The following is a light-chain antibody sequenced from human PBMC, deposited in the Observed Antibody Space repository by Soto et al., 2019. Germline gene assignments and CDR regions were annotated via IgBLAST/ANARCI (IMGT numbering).Light chain of an antibody. CDR3: PSYDSNLREV. V-gene: IGLV1-40*01. Sequence: QSVLTQPPSVPGAPGQTVTISCTGSGSNIGAGYGVQWYQQLPGTAPRLLIYGSDDRPSGVPDRFSASVSGNSASLAITGLQTEDEAVYYCPSYDSNLREVFGHATTVTV. CDR2: GSD. CDR1: GSNIGAGYG. J-gene: IGLJ1*01.